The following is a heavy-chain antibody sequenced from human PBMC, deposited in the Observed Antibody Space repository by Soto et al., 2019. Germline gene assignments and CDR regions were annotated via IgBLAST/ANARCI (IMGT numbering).Heavy chain of an antibody. CDR1: GFTFRSYV. J-gene: IGHJ1*01. Sequence: QVQLVESGGGVVQPGTSLRVSCVGSGFTFRSYVIHWVRQAPGKGLEWVALTPYDGSDKYYGDSVRGRFTISRDNSRNTVELQMDSLRLEDTALYYCARWGTTGGLDVWGQGTLVSVSS. CDR3: ARWGTTGGLDV. D-gene: IGHD3-16*01. V-gene: IGHV3-30*19. CDR2: TPYDGSDK.